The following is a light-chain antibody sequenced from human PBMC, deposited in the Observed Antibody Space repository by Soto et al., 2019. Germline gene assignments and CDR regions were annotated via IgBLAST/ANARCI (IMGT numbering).Light chain of an antibody. Sequence: DIQMTQSPSSLSASVGDRVTITCRASQAIRNDLGWYQQKPAKAPKRLIYAASSLQSGVPSRFSGSGSGTEFTLTISSLQPEDSATYYCQQYNSFSLTFGGGTKVDIK. CDR1: QAIRND. V-gene: IGKV1-17*01. J-gene: IGKJ4*01. CDR3: QQYNSFSLT. CDR2: AAS.